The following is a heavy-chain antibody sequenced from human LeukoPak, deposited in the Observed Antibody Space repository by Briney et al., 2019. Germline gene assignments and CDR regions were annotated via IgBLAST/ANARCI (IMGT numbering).Heavy chain of an antibody. CDR1: GGSISSRDNY. CDR3: ARQDTVAHYYVMDV. CDR2: MYYSENT. V-gene: IGHV4-39*01. Sequence: PSETLTLTCTVSGGSISSRDNYWGRFPQPPGKELVWIGRMYYSENTYYNSYLESRVTITLDTAQTQSSQKESPTTAADTALYYCARQDTVAHYYVMDVWGQGCSVTV. D-gene: IGHD4-23*01. J-gene: IGHJ6*01.